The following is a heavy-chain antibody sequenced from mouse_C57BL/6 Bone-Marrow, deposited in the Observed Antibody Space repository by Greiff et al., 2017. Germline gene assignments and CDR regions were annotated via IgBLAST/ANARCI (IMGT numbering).Heavy chain of an antibody. D-gene: IGHD2-4*01. Sequence: QVQLQQSGAELVRPGTSVKMSCKASGYTFTNYWIGWAKQRPGHGLEWIGDIYPGGGYTNYNEKFKGQATLTADKSSSTAYMQFSSLTSEDSAIYYCARHDYDPWFAYWGQGTLVTVSA. V-gene: IGHV1-63*01. CDR2: IYPGGGYT. CDR1: GYTFTNYW. CDR3: ARHDYDPWFAY. J-gene: IGHJ3*01.